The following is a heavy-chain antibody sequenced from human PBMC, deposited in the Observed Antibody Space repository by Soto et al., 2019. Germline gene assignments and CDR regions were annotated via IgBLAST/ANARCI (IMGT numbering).Heavy chain of an antibody. Sequence: GGSLRLSCAASGFTVSSNYMSWVRQAPGKGLEWVSVIYSGGSTYYADSVKGRFTISRHNSKNTLYLQMNSLRAEDTAVYYCASVPGARKVYYYYMDVWGKGTTVTVSS. D-gene: IGHD2-2*01. J-gene: IGHJ6*03. V-gene: IGHV3-53*04. CDR1: GFTVSSNY. CDR2: IYSGGST. CDR3: ASVPGARKVYYYYMDV.